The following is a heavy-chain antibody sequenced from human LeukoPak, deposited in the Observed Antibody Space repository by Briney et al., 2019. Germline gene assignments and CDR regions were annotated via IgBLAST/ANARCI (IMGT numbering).Heavy chain of an antibody. CDR3: AKVLPVAGHKLLDY. D-gene: IGHD6-19*01. J-gene: IGHJ4*02. CDR2: ISSSSSYI. CDR1: GFTFSSYS. Sequence: GGSLRLSCAASGFTFSSYSMNWVRQAPGKGLEWVSSISSSSSYIYYADSVKGRFTISRDNSKNTLYLQMNSLRAEDTAVYYCAKVLPVAGHKLLDYWGQGTLVTVSS. V-gene: IGHV3-21*04.